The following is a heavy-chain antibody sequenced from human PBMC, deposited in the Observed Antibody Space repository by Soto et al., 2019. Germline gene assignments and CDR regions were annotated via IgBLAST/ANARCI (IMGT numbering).Heavy chain of an antibody. CDR2: ISYDGNYD. Sequence: QVQLVESGGAGFHPGGSLRLSCAALGFPSGTLPLHWVRRAPGKGLAWVAVISYDGNYDYYADSGKGRFTIARDNSKKTMFLQTNSLRADDTAIYYCVRTSVAATWGYHFDYCGQGALVTVSS. CDR1: GFPSGTLP. D-gene: IGHD6-19*01. J-gene: IGHJ4*02. V-gene: IGHV3-30-3*01. CDR3: VRTSVAATWGYHFDY.